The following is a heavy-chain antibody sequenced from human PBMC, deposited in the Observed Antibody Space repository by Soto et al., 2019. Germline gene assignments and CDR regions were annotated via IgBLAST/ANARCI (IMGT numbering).Heavy chain of an antibody. CDR3: AMVDNYVIPTPQDV. D-gene: IGHD3-16*02. J-gene: IGHJ6*02. CDR2: ISPYSGNT. Sequence: QVQLVQSGDEVRKPGSSVKVSCKASGYIFVNYGIAWVRQAPGQGLEWMGRISPYSGNTNYASKLQGRLTMTTDTSTCTAYMDLGSLTSNDTAVYYCAMVDNYVIPTPQDVWGQGTTVTVSS. CDR1: GYIFVNYG. V-gene: IGHV1-18*01.